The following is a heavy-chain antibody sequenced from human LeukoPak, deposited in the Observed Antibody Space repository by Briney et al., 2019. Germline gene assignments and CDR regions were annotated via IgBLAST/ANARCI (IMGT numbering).Heavy chain of an antibody. CDR2: IYYSGST. Sequence: SETLSLTCAVSGGSISSYYWSWIRQPPGKGLEWIAYIYYSGSTDSNPSLKSRVTISVDTSKNQFSLKLRSVTAADTAVYYCARRPRNDILTGTPFDYWGQGILVTVSS. CDR1: GGSISSYY. D-gene: IGHD3-9*01. CDR3: ARRPRNDILTGTPFDY. V-gene: IGHV4-59*01. J-gene: IGHJ4*02.